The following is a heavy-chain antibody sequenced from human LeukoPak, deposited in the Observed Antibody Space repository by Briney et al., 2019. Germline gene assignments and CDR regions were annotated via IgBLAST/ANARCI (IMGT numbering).Heavy chain of an antibody. CDR3: ARVAPEGGYSYGHGGIV. CDR1: GFTFDTYP. D-gene: IGHD5-18*01. V-gene: IGHV3-21*01. Sequence: PGGSLRLSCAAAGFTFDTYPMNWVRQAPGKGLEWVSSINSSSSYIYYADSVKGRFTISRDNAKNSLYLQMNSLRAEDTAVYYCARVAPEGGYSYGHGGIVWGQGTLVTVSS. CDR2: INSSSSYI. J-gene: IGHJ4*02.